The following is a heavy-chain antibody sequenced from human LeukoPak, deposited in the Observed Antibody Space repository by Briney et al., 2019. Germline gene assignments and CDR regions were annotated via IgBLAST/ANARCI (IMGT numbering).Heavy chain of an antibody. CDR1: GFTFSSYG. J-gene: IGHJ6*02. CDR2: ISYDESNK. D-gene: IGHD3-10*02. Sequence: GGSLRLSCAASGFTFSSYGMHWVRQAPGKGLEWVAVISYDESNKYYADSVKGRSTISRDNSKNALYLQMNSLRAEDTAVYYCARCSGSYCYYYGMDVWGQGTTVTVSS. CDR3: ARCSGSYCYYYGMDV. V-gene: IGHV3-30*03.